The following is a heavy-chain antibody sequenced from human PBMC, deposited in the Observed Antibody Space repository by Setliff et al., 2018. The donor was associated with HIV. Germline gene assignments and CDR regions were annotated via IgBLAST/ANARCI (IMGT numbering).Heavy chain of an antibody. D-gene: IGHD3-22*01. Sequence: KPSETLSLTCTVSGGSISSSSYYWGWIRQPPGKGLEWIGSIYYSGSTFQNPSLKSRVTISLDKSENQFSLKLNSVTAADTAVYYCASGFYYDSSGYWPFDYWGQGTLVTVSS. CDR2: IYYSGST. CDR1: GGSISSSSYY. V-gene: IGHV4-39*01. J-gene: IGHJ4*02. CDR3: ASGFYYDSSGYWPFDY.